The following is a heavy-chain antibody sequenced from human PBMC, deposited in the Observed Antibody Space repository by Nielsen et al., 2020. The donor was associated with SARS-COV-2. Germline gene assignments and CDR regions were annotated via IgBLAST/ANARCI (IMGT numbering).Heavy chain of an antibody. Sequence: GESLKISCAASGFTVSSNYMNWVRQAPGKGLEWVSVIYSGGSTYYADSVKGRFTISRHNSKNTLYLQMNSLRAEDTAVYYCARGGWGAVDYWGQGTLVTVSS. CDR2: IYSGGST. D-gene: IGHD4/OR15-4a*01. V-gene: IGHV3-53*01. CDR3: ARGGWGAVDY. J-gene: IGHJ4*02. CDR1: GFTVSSNY.